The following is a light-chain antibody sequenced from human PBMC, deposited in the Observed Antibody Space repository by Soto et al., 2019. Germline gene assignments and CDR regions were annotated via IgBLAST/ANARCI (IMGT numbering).Light chain of an antibody. J-gene: IGKJ1*01. CDR2: AAS. CDR1: QSISNY. CDR3: QQGYSTVLT. Sequence: DIQMTQSPSSLSASVGDRVTITCRASQSISNYLNWYQHKPGKAPKLLIYAASSLQSGVPSRCSGSGSGTDFILTISSLQLEVFATYCCQQGYSTVLTFGQGTKVEIK. V-gene: IGKV1-39*01.